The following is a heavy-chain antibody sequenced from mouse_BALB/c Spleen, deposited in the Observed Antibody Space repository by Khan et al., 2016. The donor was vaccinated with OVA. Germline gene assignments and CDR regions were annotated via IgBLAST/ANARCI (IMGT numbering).Heavy chain of an antibody. Sequence: QVQLKQSGAELARPGASVKMSCKASGYTFTSYTIHWVKQRPGQGLEWIGYINPSSGYSNYNQKLRDKAPLTADKSSSTAYMQLSSLTPEDSVVYYCARVGPDHGNYEAWFDYWGQGKRVTVCA. D-gene: IGHD2-1*01. CDR3: ARVGPDHGNYEAWFDY. CDR1: GYTFTSYT. V-gene: IGHV1-4*01. CDR2: INPSSGYS. J-gene: IGHJ3*01.